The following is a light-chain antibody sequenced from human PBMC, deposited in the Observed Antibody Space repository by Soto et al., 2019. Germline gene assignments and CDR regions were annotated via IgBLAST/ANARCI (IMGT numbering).Light chain of an antibody. Sequence: IVMTQSPAILSISPGEGVTLSCRASQNVGTNLAWYQQRPGQAPRLLIYGASTRATGVPASFSGSGSGTEFTLTINILLSEDVAVYFWLQYNKWGLAFAGGTKVDIK. J-gene: IGKJ4*01. CDR3: LQYNKWGLA. V-gene: IGKV3D-15*01. CDR1: QNVGTN. CDR2: GAS.